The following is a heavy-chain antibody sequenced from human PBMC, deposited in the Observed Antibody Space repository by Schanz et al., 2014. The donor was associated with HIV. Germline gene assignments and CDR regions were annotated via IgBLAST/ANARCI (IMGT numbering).Heavy chain of an antibody. D-gene: IGHD3-3*01. Sequence: QVQLVESGGGVVQPGRSLRLPCAASGFTFSSYGMHWVRQAPGKGLAWVAVIWYDGSNKYYADSVKGRFTISRDNSNNTLYLQMNSLRAEDTAVYYCARDWRPNYDFWSGSIGVISMDVWGQGTTVTVSS. CDR3: ARDWRPNYDFWSGSIGVISMDV. CDR2: IWYDGSNK. CDR1: GFTFSSYG. V-gene: IGHV3-33*01. J-gene: IGHJ6*02.